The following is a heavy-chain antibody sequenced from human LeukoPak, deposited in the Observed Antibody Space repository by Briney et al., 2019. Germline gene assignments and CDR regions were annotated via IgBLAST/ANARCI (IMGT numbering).Heavy chain of an antibody. CDR3: ARHRGYSGYDPYFDY. CDR2: IYYSGST. J-gene: IGHJ4*02. D-gene: IGHD5-12*01. CDR1: GGSISSYY. Sequence: SETLSLTCTVSGGSISSYYWSWIRQPPGKGLEWVGYIYYSGSTNYNPSLKSRVTISVDTSKNQFSLKLSSVTAADTAVYYCARHRGYSGYDPYFDYWGQGTLVTVSS. V-gene: IGHV4-59*08.